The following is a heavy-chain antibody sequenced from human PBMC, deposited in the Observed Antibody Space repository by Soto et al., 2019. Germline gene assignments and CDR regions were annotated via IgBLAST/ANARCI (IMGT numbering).Heavy chain of an antibody. CDR3: GRGNLSFDFDS. CDR2: ISGDGINT. J-gene: IGHJ4*02. CDR1: GFNFGFFG. D-gene: IGHD1-26*01. Sequence: QIQLVESGGDVVQPGTSLRLSCAASGFNFGFFGMHWVRQAPGKGLEWVAFISGDGINTQYADSVRGRFTLSRDYFRKTMYLQMDSLRDEDTALYYCGRGNLSFDFDSWGLGTLVTVSS. V-gene: IGHV3-30*03.